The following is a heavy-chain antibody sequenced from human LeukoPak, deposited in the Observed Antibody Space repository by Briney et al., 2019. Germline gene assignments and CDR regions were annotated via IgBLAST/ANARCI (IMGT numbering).Heavy chain of an antibody. Sequence: PGGSLRLSCAASGFTFSSYGMHWVRQAPGKGLEWVAAICDNGSNKYYTDSVKGRFTISRDNSKNTLYLQMNSLRAEDTAVYYCAREDDCCGSGSLDYWGQGTLVTVSS. V-gene: IGHV3-33*01. CDR1: GFTFSSYG. D-gene: IGHD3-10*01. J-gene: IGHJ4*02. CDR2: ICDNGSNK. CDR3: AREDDCCGSGSLDY.